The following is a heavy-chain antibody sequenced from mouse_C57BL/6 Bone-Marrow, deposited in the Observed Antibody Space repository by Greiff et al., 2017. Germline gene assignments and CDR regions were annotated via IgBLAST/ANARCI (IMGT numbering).Heavy chain of an antibody. CDR2: IYPGDGDT. CDR1: GYAFSSYW. V-gene: IGHV1-80*01. CDR3: ATSPWDYAMDY. J-gene: IGHJ4*01. Sequence: QVQLQQSGAELVKPGASVKISCKASGYAFSSYWMNWVKQRPGKGLEWIGQIYPGDGDTNYNGKFKGKATLTADKSSSTAYMQLSSLTSEDSAVYFCATSPWDYAMDYWGQGTSVTVSS.